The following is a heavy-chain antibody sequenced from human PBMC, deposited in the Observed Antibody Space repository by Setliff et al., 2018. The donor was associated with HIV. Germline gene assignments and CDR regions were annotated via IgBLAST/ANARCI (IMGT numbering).Heavy chain of an antibody. CDR2: ISSSGTYI. V-gene: IGHV3-21*01. D-gene: IGHD2-2*01. Sequence: PGGSLRLSCAASGFTFTNSAMTWVRQAPGKGLEWFSSISSSGTYIYYADSVKGRFTSSRDNAKNSLYLQMNSLRAEDTAFYYCARGRVPGNYWGQGTLVTVSS. CDR1: GFTFTNSA. CDR3: ARGRVPGNY. J-gene: IGHJ4*02.